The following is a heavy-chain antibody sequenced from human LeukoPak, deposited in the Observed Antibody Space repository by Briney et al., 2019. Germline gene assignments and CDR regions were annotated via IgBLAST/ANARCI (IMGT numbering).Heavy chain of an antibody. V-gene: IGHV3-23*01. D-gene: IGHD1-26*01. J-gene: IGHJ4*02. CDR1: GFTFSDSA. Sequence: GGPLRLSCAASGFTFSDSAMTWVRQAPGKGLEWVSLISASGVSTYYADSVKGRFTISRDNSKNTLHLQMNSLRAEDTAVYHCARDSGSYLQPTDYWGQGTLVTVSS. CDR3: ARDSGSYLQPTDY. CDR2: ISASGVST.